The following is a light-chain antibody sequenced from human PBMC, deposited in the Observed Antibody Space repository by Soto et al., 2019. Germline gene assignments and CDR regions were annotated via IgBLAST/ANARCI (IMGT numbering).Light chain of an antibody. V-gene: IGKV3-20*01. J-gene: IGKJ4*01. CDR3: QQCSSSPLT. Sequence: EIVLTQSPGTLSLSPGERATLSCRASQSVRSSHLAWYQQKPGQAPRLLIYGASSRATGIPDRFSGSGSGTDFTLTISRLETEDFVVYHCQQCSSSPLTFGGGTKVDIK. CDR2: GAS. CDR1: QSVRSSH.